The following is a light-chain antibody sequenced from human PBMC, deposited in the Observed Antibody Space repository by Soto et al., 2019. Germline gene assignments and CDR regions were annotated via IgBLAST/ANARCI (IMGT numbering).Light chain of an antibody. CDR1: SSDVGGYNY. CDR3: SSYTSSSTNVV. Sequence: QSVLTQPASVSGSPGQSITISCTGTSSDVGGYNYVSWYQQHPGKVPKLMIYEVSNRPSGVSNRFSGSKSGNTASLTISGLQAEHEADYYCSSYTSSSTNVVLGGGTKVTVL. V-gene: IGLV2-14*01. J-gene: IGLJ2*01. CDR2: EVS.